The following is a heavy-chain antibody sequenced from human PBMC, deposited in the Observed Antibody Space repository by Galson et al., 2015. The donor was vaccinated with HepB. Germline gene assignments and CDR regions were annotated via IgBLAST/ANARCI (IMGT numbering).Heavy chain of an antibody. J-gene: IGHJ4*02. V-gene: IGHV3-53*04. Sequence: SLRLSCAVSGFTVSYNYMSWVRQAPGKGLEWVSIIYNDDNTNYADTVKGRFTVSRHNSMNTMYLQMNSLRTEDTAVYFCVRDRADGYFDWFPAHWGQGNLVTVSS. CDR3: VRDRADGYFDWFPAH. CDR2: IYNDDNT. CDR1: GFTVSYNY. D-gene: IGHD3-9*01.